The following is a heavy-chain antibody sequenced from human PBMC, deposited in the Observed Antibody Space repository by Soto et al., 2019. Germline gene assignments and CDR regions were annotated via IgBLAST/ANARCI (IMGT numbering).Heavy chain of an antibody. CDR2: INPSGGST. Sequence: ASVKVSCKASGYTFTSYYMHWLRQAPGQGLEWMGIINPSGGSTSYAQKFQGRVTMTRDTSTSTVYMELSSLRSEDTAVYYCARGQGYYDSSGYTGGALGYWGQGTLVTVSS. CDR1: GYTFTSYY. D-gene: IGHD3-22*01. V-gene: IGHV1-46*01. CDR3: ARGQGYYDSSGYTGGALGY. J-gene: IGHJ4*02.